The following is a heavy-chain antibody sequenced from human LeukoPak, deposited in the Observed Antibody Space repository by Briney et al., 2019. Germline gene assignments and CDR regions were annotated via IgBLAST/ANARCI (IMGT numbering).Heavy chain of an antibody. CDR3: ASRSTYYCGSGSYYWSY. D-gene: IGHD3-10*01. CDR1: GGSISSGSYY. J-gene: IGHJ4*02. V-gene: IGHV4-61*02. CDR2: IYTSGST. Sequence: PSETLSLTCTVSGGSISSGSYYWSWIRQPAGKGLEWIGRIYTSGSTNYNPSLKSRVTISVDTSKNQFSLKLSSVTAADTAVYYCASRSTYYCGSGSYYWSYWGQGTLVTVSS.